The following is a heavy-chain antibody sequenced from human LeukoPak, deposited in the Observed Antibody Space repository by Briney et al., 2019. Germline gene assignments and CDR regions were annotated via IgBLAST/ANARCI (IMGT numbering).Heavy chain of an antibody. CDR3: ARENYYDSSGNDY. Sequence: SETLSLTCAVSGYSISSGYYWGWIRHPPGKGLEWIGSIYHSGSTYYNPSLKSRVTISVDTSKNQFSLKLSSVTAADTAVYYCARENYYDSSGNDYWGQGTLVTVSS. D-gene: IGHD3-22*01. CDR1: GYSISSGYY. CDR2: IYHSGST. J-gene: IGHJ4*02. V-gene: IGHV4-38-2*02.